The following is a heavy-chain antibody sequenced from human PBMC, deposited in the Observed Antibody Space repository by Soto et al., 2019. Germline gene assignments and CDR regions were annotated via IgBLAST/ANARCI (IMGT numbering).Heavy chain of an antibody. Sequence: TGGSLRLSCAASRFTFSNYGMHWVRQAPGKGLEWVAVIWYDGSRQYYADSVKGRFTISRDNSKNTLYLQMNSLRADDTAVYYCARDQLDRLRSRETRYFDYWAQGTRATVSS. CDR2: IWYDGSRQ. CDR1: RFTFSNYG. D-gene: IGHD3-9*01. V-gene: IGHV3-33*01. CDR3: ARDQLDRLRSRETRYFDY. J-gene: IGHJ4*02.